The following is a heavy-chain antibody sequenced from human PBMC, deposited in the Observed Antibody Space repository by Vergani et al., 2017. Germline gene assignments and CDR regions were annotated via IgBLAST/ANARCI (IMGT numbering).Heavy chain of an antibody. CDR1: GYTFTSYA. CDR2: INAGNGNT. J-gene: IGHJ6*03. D-gene: IGHD2-15*01. CDR3: ARDRTHSYYYYYYMDV. Sequence: QVQLVQSGAEVKKPGASVKVSCKASGYTFTSYAMHWVRQAPGQRLEWMGWINAGNGNTKYSQKFQGRVTITRDTSASTAYMELSSLRSEDTAVYYCARDRTHSYYYYYYMDVWGKGTTVTVSS. V-gene: IGHV1-3*01.